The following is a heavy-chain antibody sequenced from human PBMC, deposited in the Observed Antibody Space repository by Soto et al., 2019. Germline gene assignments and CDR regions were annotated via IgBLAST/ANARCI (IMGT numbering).Heavy chain of an antibody. J-gene: IGHJ2*01. V-gene: IGHV4-59*08. D-gene: IGHD6-19*01. CDR3: ARQQAVWLGYFDL. CDR2: IYYSGST. Sequence: QVQLQESGPGLVKPSETLSLTCTVSGGSISSYYWSWIRQPPGKGLEWIGYIYYSGSTNYNPSLRRRAXXSXDXXKNQSSLQLSSVPAADTAVYYCARQQAVWLGYFDLWGRGTLVTVSS. CDR1: GGSISSYY.